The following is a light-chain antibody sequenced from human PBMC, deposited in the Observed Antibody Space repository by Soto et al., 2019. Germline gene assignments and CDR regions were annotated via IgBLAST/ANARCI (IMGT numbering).Light chain of an antibody. V-gene: IGKV3-20*01. CDR1: QSVSVNS. CDR2: AAS. Sequence: VLTQSPGTLSLSAGDSATLSCRASQSVSVNSLAWYQQKGGQAPRLLIYAASTRAKGVPDRFSGTGSGKDFALTISRLETDDSAVYYCQQYGSSLVGPGTKVDI. J-gene: IGKJ3*01. CDR3: QQYGSSL.